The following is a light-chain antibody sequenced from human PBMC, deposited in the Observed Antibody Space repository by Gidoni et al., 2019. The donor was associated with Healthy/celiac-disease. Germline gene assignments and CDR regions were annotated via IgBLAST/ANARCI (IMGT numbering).Light chain of an antibody. CDR1: QSVSSY. Sequence: EIVLTQSPATLSVSPGESATLSCRRSQSVSSYLAWYQQTPGQAPRLLIYNTSNRATGLPARFSGSGSGTDVTLTLSSLEPEEFAVYYCQQRINWPLTFGGXTKVEIK. CDR3: QQRINWPLT. CDR2: NTS. J-gene: IGKJ4*01. V-gene: IGKV3-11*01.